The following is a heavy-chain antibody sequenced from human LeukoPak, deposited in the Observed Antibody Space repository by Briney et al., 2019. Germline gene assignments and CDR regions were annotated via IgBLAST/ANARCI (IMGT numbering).Heavy chain of an antibody. J-gene: IGHJ4*02. V-gene: IGHV3-21*01. CDR2: ISGSSTYI. D-gene: IGHD3-9*01. CDR1: GFTFSSYS. CDR3: AREFIFTGYSSYYFDY. Sequence: GGSLRLSCVVSGFTFSSYSMNWVRQAAGKGLEWVSSISGSSTYISHADSVKGRFAISRDNAKNSLFLQMNSLRAEDTAVYYCAREFIFTGYSSYYFDYWGQGTLVTVSS.